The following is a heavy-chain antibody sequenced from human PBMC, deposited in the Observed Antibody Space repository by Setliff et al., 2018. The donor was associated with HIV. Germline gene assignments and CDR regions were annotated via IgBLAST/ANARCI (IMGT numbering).Heavy chain of an antibody. J-gene: IGHJ4*02. D-gene: IGHD4-17*01. CDR3: ARAAAGNTGPFDL. V-gene: IGHV4-34*01. Sequence: PSETLSLTCAVYGGSLSGYYWSWIRQPPGKGLEWIGEINHSGSTNYNPSLKSRVTMSVDTSKNQFSLKLTSVTASDTAVYYCARAAAGNTGPFDLWGQGSPVTVSS. CDR2: INHSGST. CDR1: GGSLSGYY.